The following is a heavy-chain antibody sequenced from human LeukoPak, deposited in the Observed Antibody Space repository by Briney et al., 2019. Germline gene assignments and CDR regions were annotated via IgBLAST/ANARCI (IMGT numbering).Heavy chain of an antibody. CDR1: GGTFSSYA. Sequence: SVTVSCKASGGTFSSYAISWVRQAPGQGLEWMGGIIPIFGTANYAQKFQGRVTITADESTSTAHMELSSLRSEDTAVYYCARVSVAGIAEFGYDYWGQGTLVTVSS. D-gene: IGHD6-19*01. CDR2: IIPIFGTA. CDR3: ARVSVAGIAEFGYDY. V-gene: IGHV1-69*13. J-gene: IGHJ4*02.